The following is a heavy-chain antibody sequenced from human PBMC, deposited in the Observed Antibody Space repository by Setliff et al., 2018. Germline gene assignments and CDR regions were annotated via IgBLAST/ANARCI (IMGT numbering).Heavy chain of an antibody. CDR1: GYTFTSYY. J-gene: IGHJ4*02. V-gene: IGHV1-2*04. CDR3: ARGPHLEPAALPPVSDYFDY. CDR2: INPNSGGT. D-gene: IGHD2-2*01. Sequence: ASVKVSCKASGYTFTSYYMHWVRQAPGQGLEWMGWINPNSGGTNYAQKFQGWVTMTRDTSISTAYMELSRLRSDDTAVYYCARGPHLEPAALPPVSDYFDYWGQGTLVTVSS.